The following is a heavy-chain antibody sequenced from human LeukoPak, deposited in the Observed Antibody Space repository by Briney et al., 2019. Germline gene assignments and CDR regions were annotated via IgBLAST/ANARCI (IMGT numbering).Heavy chain of an antibody. CDR3: AKGRDFLDY. CDR1: GFTFSSYA. V-gene: IGHV3-23*01. CDR2: ISGSGGDT. Sequence: GSLRLSCAASGFTFSSYAMTWVRQAPGKGLEWVSVISGSGGDTYHADSVKGRFTISRDNSKNTPSLQMNSLRVEDTAVYYCAKGRDFLDYWGQGTLVTVSS. D-gene: IGHD2/OR15-2a*01. J-gene: IGHJ4*02.